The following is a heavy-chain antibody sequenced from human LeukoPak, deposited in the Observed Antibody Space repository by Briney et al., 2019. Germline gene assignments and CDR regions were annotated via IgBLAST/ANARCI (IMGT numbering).Heavy chain of an antibody. D-gene: IGHD2-15*01. CDR2: ININGGGT. CDR1: GYTFTVNY. V-gene: IGHV1-2*02. Sequence: ASVTVCCTASGYTFTVNYIHWMRQAPGQGLEWMGLININGGGTNYAQKYQGRVTMTRNTSISTAYMEVSRLRSDDTGMYYCARDHCSGGRCYSEGTDNNYWGQRTLV. J-gene: IGHJ4*02. CDR3: ARDHCSGGRCYSEGTDNNY.